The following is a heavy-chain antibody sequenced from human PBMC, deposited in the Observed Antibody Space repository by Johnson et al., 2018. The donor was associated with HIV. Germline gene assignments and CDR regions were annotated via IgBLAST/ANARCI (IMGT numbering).Heavy chain of an antibody. CDR1: GFTVSSYD. V-gene: IGHV3-13*01. Sequence: VQLVESGGGAVQPGRSLRLSCAASGFTVSSYDMHWVRQATGKGLEWVSAIGTAGDTYYPGSVKGRFTISRDNSKNTLYLQMNSLRAEDTAVYYCASLGLDLLVKAPLSVVFDAFDIWGQGTMVTVSS. D-gene: IGHD3-16*01. CDR3: ASLGLDLLVKAPLSVVFDAFDI. CDR2: IGTAGDT. J-gene: IGHJ3*02.